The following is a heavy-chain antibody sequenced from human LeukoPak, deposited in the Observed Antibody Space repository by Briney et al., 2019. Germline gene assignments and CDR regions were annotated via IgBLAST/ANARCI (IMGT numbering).Heavy chain of an antibody. J-gene: IGHJ4*02. CDR2: IYYSGST. CDR3: ARGGHYYDSSGFFDY. CDR1: GGSISSYY. V-gene: IGHV4-59*01. D-gene: IGHD3-22*01. Sequence: PSETLSLTCTVSGGSISSYYWSWIRQPPGKGLEWIGYIYYSGSTNYNPSLKSRVTISVDTSKNQFSLKLSSVTAADTAVYYCARGGHYYDSSGFFDYWGQGTLVTVSS.